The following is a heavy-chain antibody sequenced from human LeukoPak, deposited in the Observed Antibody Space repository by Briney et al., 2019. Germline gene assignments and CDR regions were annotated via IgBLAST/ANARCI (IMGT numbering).Heavy chain of an antibody. CDR1: GFTLSSYS. J-gene: IGHJ6*02. D-gene: IGHD6-13*01. CDR2: ISSSSGYI. V-gene: IGHV3-21*01. CDR3: ARGPIAAAGPNYYYYGMDV. Sequence: GGSLRLSCAASGFTLSSYSMNWVRQAPGKGLEWVSSISSSSGYIYYADSVKGRFTISRDNAKNSLYLQMNSLRAEDTAVYYCARGPIAAAGPNYYYYGMDVWGQGTTVTVSS.